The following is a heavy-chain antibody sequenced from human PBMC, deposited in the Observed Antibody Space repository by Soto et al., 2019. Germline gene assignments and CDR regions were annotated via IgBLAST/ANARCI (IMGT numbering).Heavy chain of an antibody. CDR2: ISSSSSTI. Sequence: EVQLVESGGGLVQPGGSLRLSCAASGFTFSSYSMNWVRQAPGKGREWVSYISSSSSTIYYADSVKSRFTISRDNAKNSLYLQMNSLRAEDTAVYYCARHPERIAEIGWFDPWGQGTLVTVSS. J-gene: IGHJ5*02. D-gene: IGHD6-13*01. V-gene: IGHV3-48*01. CDR3: ARHPERIAEIGWFDP. CDR1: GFTFSSYS.